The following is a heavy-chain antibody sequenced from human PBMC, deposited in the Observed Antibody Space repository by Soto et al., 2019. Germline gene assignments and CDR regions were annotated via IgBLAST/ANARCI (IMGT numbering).Heavy chain of an antibody. J-gene: IGHJ4*02. CDR1: GGTFSSYA. CDR2: IIPIFGTA. CDR3: ASFAVDRLYEGFDY. D-gene: IGHD3-3*01. V-gene: IGHV1-69*13. Sequence: SVKVSSKASGGTFSSYAISWVRQAPGQGLEWMGGIIPIFGTANYAQKFQGRVTITADESTSTAYMELSSLRSEDTAVYYCASFAVDRLYEGFDYWGQGTMFTVSS.